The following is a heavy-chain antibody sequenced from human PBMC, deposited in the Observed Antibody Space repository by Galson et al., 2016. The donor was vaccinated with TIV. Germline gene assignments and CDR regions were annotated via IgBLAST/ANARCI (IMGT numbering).Heavy chain of an antibody. CDR3: AKDRQWIPSSLDY. CDR1: GFRFSSYA. CDR2: IGGTGGST. V-gene: IGHV3-23*01. D-gene: IGHD5-18*01. Sequence: SLRLSCAASGFRFSSYAMNWVRQAPGKGLEWVSSIGGTGGSTYYADSVKGRFTISRDSYKDTVYLRMNSLRAEDTATYFCAKDRQWIPSSLDYWGQGILVTVSS. J-gene: IGHJ4*02.